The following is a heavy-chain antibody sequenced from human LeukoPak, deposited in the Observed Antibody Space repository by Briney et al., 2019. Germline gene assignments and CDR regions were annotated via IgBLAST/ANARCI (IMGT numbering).Heavy chain of an antibody. CDR3: VRAPPGTGWLIDH. V-gene: IGHV3-13*04. J-gene: IGHJ4*02. CDR2: INTPADT. Sequence: GGSLRLSCAASGFAFSNYDMLWVRQATGKGLEWVSAINTPADTYYPDSVKGRFTISRENAKSSLYLQMNSLRVGDTAVYYCVRAPPGTGWLIDHWGQGTLVAVSS. CDR1: GFAFSNYD. D-gene: IGHD6-19*01.